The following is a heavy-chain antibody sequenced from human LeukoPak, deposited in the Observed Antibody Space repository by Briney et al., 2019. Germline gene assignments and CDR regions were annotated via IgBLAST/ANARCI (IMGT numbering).Heavy chain of an antibody. Sequence: ASVKVSCKASGYTFTSYGISWVRQAPGQGLEWMGWISAYNGNTNYAQKLQGRVTMTTDTSTSTAYMELRSLRSDDTAVYYCARGRPDILTGYRFDPWGQGTLVTVSS. D-gene: IGHD3-9*01. CDR3: ARGRPDILTGYRFDP. V-gene: IGHV1-18*01. CDR1: GYTFTSYG. J-gene: IGHJ5*02. CDR2: ISAYNGNT.